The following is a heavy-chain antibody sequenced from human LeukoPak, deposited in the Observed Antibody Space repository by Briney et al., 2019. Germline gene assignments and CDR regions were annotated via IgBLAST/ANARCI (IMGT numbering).Heavy chain of an antibody. CDR1: GFTFSTYW. J-gene: IGHJ6*03. D-gene: IGHD3-10*01. Sequence: GGSLRLSCAASGFTFSTYWMTWVRQVPGKGLEWVANIQQDGSEKYYVDSVRGRFTISRDNAKNSLYLQMNNLRAEDTAVYYCAREGVGDYYYCIDVWGKGTTVTVSS. CDR2: IQQDGSEK. CDR3: AREGVGDYYYCIDV. V-gene: IGHV3-7*01.